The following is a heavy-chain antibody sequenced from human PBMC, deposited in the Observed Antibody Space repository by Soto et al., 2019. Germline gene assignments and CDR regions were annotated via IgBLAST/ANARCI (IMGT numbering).Heavy chain of an antibody. CDR3: ASDFWSGFHYYYGMDV. J-gene: IGHJ6*02. CDR2: IIPIFGTA. V-gene: IGHV1-69*01. Sequence: QVQLVQSGAEVKKPGSSVKVSCKASGGTFSSYAISWVRQAPGQGLEWMGGIIPIFGTANYAQKFQGRVTITADESTRTAYMELSSLRSEDTAVYYCASDFWSGFHYYYGMDVWGQGTTVTVSS. CDR1: GGTFSSYA. D-gene: IGHD3-3*01.